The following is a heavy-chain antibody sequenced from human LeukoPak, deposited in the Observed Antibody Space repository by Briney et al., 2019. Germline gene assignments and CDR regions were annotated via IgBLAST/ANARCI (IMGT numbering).Heavy chain of an antibody. CDR1: GYTFTGYY. CDR2: MNPNSGYT. CDR3: ARVSGQWLVT. D-gene: IGHD6-19*01. J-gene: IGHJ4*02. Sequence: ASVKVSCKASGYTFTGYYMHWVRQAPGQGLEWMGWMNPNSGYTGYAQKFQGRVTITRNTAISTAYMELSSLRSEDTAVYYCARVSGQWLVTWGQGTLVTVSS. V-gene: IGHV1-8*03.